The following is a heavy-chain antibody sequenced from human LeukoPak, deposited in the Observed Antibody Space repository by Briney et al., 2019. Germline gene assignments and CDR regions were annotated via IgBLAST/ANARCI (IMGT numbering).Heavy chain of an antibody. Sequence: GGSLRLSCAASGFTFSSYSMNWVRQAPGKGLEWVSSISSSSSYIYYADSVKGRFTNSRDNAKNSLYLQMNSLRAEDTAVYYCARTYYYDSSAFDAFDIWGQGTMVTVSS. V-gene: IGHV3-21*01. CDR2: ISSSSSYI. CDR1: GFTFSSYS. CDR3: ARTYYYDSSAFDAFDI. J-gene: IGHJ3*02. D-gene: IGHD3-22*01.